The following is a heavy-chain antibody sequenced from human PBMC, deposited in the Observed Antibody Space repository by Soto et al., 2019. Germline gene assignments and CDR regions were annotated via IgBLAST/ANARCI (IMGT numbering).Heavy chain of an antibody. Sequence: SVKVSCKASGGTFSSYTISWVRQAPGQGLEWMGRIIPILGIANYAQKFQGRVTITADKSTSTAYMELSSLRSEDTAVYYCGRDITGYQLLYYYYYMDVWGKGTTVTVSS. D-gene: IGHD2-2*01. V-gene: IGHV1-69*04. CDR2: IIPILGIA. J-gene: IGHJ6*03. CDR1: GGTFSSYT. CDR3: GRDITGYQLLYYYYYMDV.